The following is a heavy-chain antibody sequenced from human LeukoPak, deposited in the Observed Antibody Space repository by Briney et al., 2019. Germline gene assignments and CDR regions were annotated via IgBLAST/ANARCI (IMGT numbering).Heavy chain of an antibody. D-gene: IGHD4-23*01. CDR1: GGSISSSSYY. CDR2: IYYSGST. Sequence: SETLSLTCTVPGGSISSSSYYWGWIRQPPGKGLECIGSIYYSGSTYYNPSLKSRVTISVDTSKSHFSLKPSSVTDAAKAVYYCAGDIGGNYYFDYWGQGTLVTVSS. J-gene: IGHJ4*02. V-gene: IGHV4-39*07. CDR3: AGDIGGNYYFDY.